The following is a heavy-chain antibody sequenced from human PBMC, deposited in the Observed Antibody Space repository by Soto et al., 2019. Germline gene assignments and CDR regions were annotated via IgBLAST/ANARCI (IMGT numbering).Heavy chain of an antibody. J-gene: IGHJ4*02. CDR1: GFTFSSYS. CDR2: ISSSSSYI. CDR3: ARVRGGSYRHIDY. V-gene: IGHV3-21*01. Sequence: EVQLVESGGGLVKPGGSLRLSCAASGFTFSSYSMNWVRQAPGKGLEWVSSISSSSSYIYYADSVKGRFTISRDNAKNSVYLQMSCLRAEGRAVYYCARVRGGSYRHIDYWGQGTLVTVSS. D-gene: IGHD1-26*01.